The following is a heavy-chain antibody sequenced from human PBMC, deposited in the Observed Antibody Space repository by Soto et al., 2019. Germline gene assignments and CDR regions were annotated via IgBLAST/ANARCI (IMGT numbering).Heavy chain of an antibody. CDR3: ARSQPYYDILTGYYSAYYYYGMDV. CDR2: IHTSGGT. V-gene: IGHV4-4*07. Sequence: PSETLSLTCTVSGGSISSYYWSWIRQPAGKGLEWIGRIHTSGGTNYNPSLKSRVTMSVDTSKNQFSLKLSSVTAADTAVYYCARSQPYYDILTGYYSAYYYYGMDVWGQGTTVTVSS. J-gene: IGHJ6*01. D-gene: IGHD3-9*01. CDR1: GGSISSYY.